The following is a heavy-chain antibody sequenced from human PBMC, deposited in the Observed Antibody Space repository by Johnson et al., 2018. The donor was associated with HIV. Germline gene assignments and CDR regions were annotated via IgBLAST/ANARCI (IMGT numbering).Heavy chain of an antibody. D-gene: IGHD1-26*01. CDR3: AIEVGATNAFDI. CDR2: IPYDGGNK. J-gene: IGHJ3*02. Sequence: QVQLVESGGGLEQPGRSLRPSCSASGVTFGDYAMSWLRQAPGKGREWVAVIPYDGGNKYSAASVKGRFTISRDNSKTTLYLQMNSLRAEDTAVYYCAIEVGATNAFDIWGQGTMVTVSS. V-gene: IGHV3-30*14. CDR1: GVTFGDYA.